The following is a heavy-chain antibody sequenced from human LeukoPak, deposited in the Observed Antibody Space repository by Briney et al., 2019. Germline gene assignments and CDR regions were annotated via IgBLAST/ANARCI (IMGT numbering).Heavy chain of an antibody. Sequence: GGSLRLSCAASGFTFSSYGMHWVRQAPGKGLEWVAFIRYDGSNKYYADSVKGRFTISRDNSKNTLYLQMNSLRAEDTAVYYCATTQLGPNYYYYYYMDVWGKGTTVTISS. J-gene: IGHJ6*03. D-gene: IGHD6-13*01. CDR3: ATTQLGPNYYYYYYMDV. CDR1: GFTFSSYG. CDR2: IRYDGSNK. V-gene: IGHV3-30*02.